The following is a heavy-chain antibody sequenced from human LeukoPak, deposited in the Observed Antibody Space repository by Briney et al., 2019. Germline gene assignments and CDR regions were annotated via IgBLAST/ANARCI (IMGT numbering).Heavy chain of an antibody. V-gene: IGHV3-23*01. CDR1: GFTFTSYS. D-gene: IGHD5-18*01. CDR2: ISGGGGST. J-gene: IGHJ3*01. CDR3: AKERRRGSSYGLDAFDF. Sequence: GGSLRLSCAASGFTFTSYSMNWVRQAPGKGLEWVSTISGGGGSTYYADSVKGRFTISRDNSKNTLYLQVNSLRAEDTAVYYCAKERRRGSSYGLDAFDFWGQGTMVTVSS.